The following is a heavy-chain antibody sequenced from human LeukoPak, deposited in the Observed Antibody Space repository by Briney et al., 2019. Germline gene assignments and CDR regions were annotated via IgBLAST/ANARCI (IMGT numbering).Heavy chain of an antibody. CDR2: INPYSGDT. CDR1: GYTFTGYY. D-gene: IGHD3-10*01. V-gene: IGHV1-2*02. Sequence: ASVKVSCKASGYTFTGYYVHWVRQAPGQGLEWMGWINPYSGDTNYAQKFQGRVTMTRDTSISTAYMELSSLKSDDTAVYYCARGTALWFGELSYMDVWGKGTMVTVSS. CDR3: ARGTALWFGELSYMDV. J-gene: IGHJ6*03.